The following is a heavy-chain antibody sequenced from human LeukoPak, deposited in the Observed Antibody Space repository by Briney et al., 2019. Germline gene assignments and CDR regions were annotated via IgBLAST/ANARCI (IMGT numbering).Heavy chain of an antibody. CDR1: GGSISSSSYY. J-gene: IGHJ4*02. D-gene: IGHD6-13*01. CDR3: ARGTGLTSSQGRFDY. Sequence: SETLSLTFTVSGGSISSSSYYWGWIRQPPGKGLEWIGSIYYSGSTNYNPSLKSRVTISVETSKNQFSLKLSSVTAADTAVYYCARGTGLTSSQGRFDYWGQGTLVTVSS. CDR2: IYYSGST. V-gene: IGHV4-39*07.